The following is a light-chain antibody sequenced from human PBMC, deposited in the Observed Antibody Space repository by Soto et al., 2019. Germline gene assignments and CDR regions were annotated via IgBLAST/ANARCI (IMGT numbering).Light chain of an antibody. Sequence: IVMTQSPATLSVSPWERATLSCRASQSVSSNLAWYQQKTGQAPRLLIYGASTRATGIPARFSGSGSGTEFTLTISSLQSEDFAVYYCQQYNNWPPLTFGGGTKVDIK. CDR2: GAS. CDR3: QQYNNWPPLT. V-gene: IGKV3-15*01. J-gene: IGKJ4*01. CDR1: QSVSSN.